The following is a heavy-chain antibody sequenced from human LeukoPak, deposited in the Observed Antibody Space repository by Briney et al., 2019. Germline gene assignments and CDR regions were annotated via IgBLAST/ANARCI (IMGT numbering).Heavy chain of an antibody. V-gene: IGHV1-18*01. D-gene: IGHD3-16*01. Sequence: ASVKVSCKASGYTFTNYDITWVRQAPGQGLEWMGWISPYNGNTNYAQKFQGRVTMTRDTSISTAYMELSRLRSDDTAVYYCARVIESGGAGDWGQGTLVTVSS. CDR1: GYTFTNYD. J-gene: IGHJ4*02. CDR3: ARVIESGGAGD. CDR2: ISPYNGNT.